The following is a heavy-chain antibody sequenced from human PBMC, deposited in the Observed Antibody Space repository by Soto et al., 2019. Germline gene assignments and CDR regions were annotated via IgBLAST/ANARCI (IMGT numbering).Heavy chain of an antibody. CDR3: ATFQTMSLVRVGAFNI. CDR1: GGVIGSSY. D-gene: IGHD3-9*01. J-gene: IGHJ3*02. CDR2: VDSTGT. Sequence: SETLSLTCTVSGGVIGSSYWTWIRQPPGKGLEWIGNVDSTGTSYAPSLKSRVTISLDTSKNQFSLEMTSVTAADTAVYFCATFQTMSLVRVGAFNIWGQGTLLTVSS. V-gene: IGHV4-4*08.